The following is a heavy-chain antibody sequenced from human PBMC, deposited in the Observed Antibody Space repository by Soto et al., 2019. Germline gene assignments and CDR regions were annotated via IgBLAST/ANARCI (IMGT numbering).Heavy chain of an antibody. CDR3: ATRDTSMFY. CDR2: SHQSGNT. CDR1: GVSISSHDW. D-gene: IGHD2-2*01. Sequence: QVQLQESGPGLVKPSGTLSLTCAVSGVSISSHDWWTWVRQPPGKGLEWIGESHQSGNTNYNSSLESGVTISVDKSKNQFSLNLSSVTVADTAVYYCATRDTSMFYWGQGTRVTVSS. V-gene: IGHV4-4*02. J-gene: IGHJ4*02.